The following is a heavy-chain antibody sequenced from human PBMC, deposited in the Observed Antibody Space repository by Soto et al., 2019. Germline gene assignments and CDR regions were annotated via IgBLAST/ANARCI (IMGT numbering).Heavy chain of an antibody. Sequence: VGSLRLSCAASGFTFSSYGMHWVRQAPGKGLEWVAVIWYDGSNKYYADSVKGRFTISRDNSKNTLYLQMNSLRAEDTAVYYCASLHDYYDSSGYDAFDIWGQGTMVTVSS. J-gene: IGHJ3*02. D-gene: IGHD3-22*01. CDR2: IWYDGSNK. CDR1: GFTFSSYG. V-gene: IGHV3-33*01. CDR3: ASLHDYYDSSGYDAFDI.